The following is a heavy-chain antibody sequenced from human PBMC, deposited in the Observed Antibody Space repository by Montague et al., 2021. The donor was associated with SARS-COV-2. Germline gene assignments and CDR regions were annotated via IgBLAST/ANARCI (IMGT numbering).Heavy chain of an antibody. J-gene: IGHJ6*02. CDR3: AKDRRYYDFWSGYLGRPTRHSASYAMDV. D-gene: IGHD3-3*01. Sequence: SLRLSCAASGFTFSSYGMHWVRQAPGKGLEWVAVISYDGSNKYYADSVKGRFTISRDNSKNTLYLQMNSLRAEDTAVYYCAKDRRYYDFWSGYLGRPTRHSASYAMDVWGQGTTVTVSS. CDR2: ISYDGSNK. CDR1: GFTFSSYG. V-gene: IGHV3-30*18.